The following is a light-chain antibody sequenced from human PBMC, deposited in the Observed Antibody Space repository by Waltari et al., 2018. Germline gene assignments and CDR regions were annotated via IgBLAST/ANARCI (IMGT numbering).Light chain of an antibody. CDR1: QSLVYSDGNTY. CDR3: MQGTHWPPWT. Sequence: DVVMTQSPLSLPVTLGQPASISCRSSQSLVYSDGNTYLNWFQQRPGHSPRRLIYKVSNRDSGVPDRFSGSGSGTDFTLKISRVEAEDVGVYYCMQGTHWPPWTFGQGTKVEIK. J-gene: IGKJ1*01. V-gene: IGKV2-30*01. CDR2: KVS.